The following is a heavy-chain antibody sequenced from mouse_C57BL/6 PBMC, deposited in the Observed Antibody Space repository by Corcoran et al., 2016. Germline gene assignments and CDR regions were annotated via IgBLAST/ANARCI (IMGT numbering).Heavy chain of an antibody. CDR2: INTYSGVP. CDR1: GYTFTNYG. J-gene: IGHJ2*01. V-gene: IGHV9-3*01. D-gene: IGHD2-1*01. CDR3: ARDGKQYFFYC. Sequence: QIQLVQSGPEQKKPGETVKISCKASGYTFTNYGMSGVKQAPGKGLKWMGWINTYSGVPTYADDFKGRFAFSLETSARNAYLQINNLKNEDTATYFCARDGKQYFFYCWGQSTTPTFSS.